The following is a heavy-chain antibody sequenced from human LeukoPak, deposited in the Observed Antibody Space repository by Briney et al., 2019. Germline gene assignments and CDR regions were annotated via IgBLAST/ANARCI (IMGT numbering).Heavy chain of an antibody. CDR2: ISGSGGST. Sequence: QPGGSLRLSCAASGFTFSSYAMSWVRQAPGKGLVWVSAISGSGGSTYYADSVRGRFTISRDNSKNTLYLQMNSLRAEDTAVYYCAKDRVVVVPAESYFDYWGQGTLVTVSS. D-gene: IGHD2-2*01. CDR3: AKDRVVVVPAESYFDY. J-gene: IGHJ4*02. CDR1: GFTFSSYA. V-gene: IGHV3-23*01.